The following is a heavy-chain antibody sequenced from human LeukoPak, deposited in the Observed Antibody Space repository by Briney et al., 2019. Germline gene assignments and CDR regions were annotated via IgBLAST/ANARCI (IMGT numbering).Heavy chain of an antibody. CDR2: ISSSGSTI. Sequence: GGSLRLSCAASGFTFSSYSMNWVRQAPGKGLEWVSYISSSGSTIYYADSVKGRFTISRDNAKHSLYLQMNSLRAEDTALYYCVRDLDWGAFDVWGQGRMVTVSS. CDR3: VRDLDWGAFDV. CDR1: GFTFSSYS. V-gene: IGHV3-48*04. J-gene: IGHJ3*01. D-gene: IGHD3/OR15-3a*01.